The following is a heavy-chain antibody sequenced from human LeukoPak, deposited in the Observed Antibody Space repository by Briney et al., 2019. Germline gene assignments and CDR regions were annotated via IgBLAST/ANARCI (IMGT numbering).Heavy chain of an antibody. CDR3: ARRGGYNGDYDFDY. V-gene: IGHV5-51*01. J-gene: IGHJ4*02. Sequence: GESLQISCKGSGYSFIGYWSAWGGQMSGTRLEGMGIIYPGDSDTRYSPSFQGQVIISVDKSVSTAYLQWSSLKASDTAMYYCARRGGYNGDYDFDYWGQGSLVTVSS. CDR1: GYSFIGYW. D-gene: IGHD4-17*01. CDR2: IYPGDSDT.